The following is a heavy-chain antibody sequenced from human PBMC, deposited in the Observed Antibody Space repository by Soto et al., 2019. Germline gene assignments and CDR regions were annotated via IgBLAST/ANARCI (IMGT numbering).Heavy chain of an antibody. CDR3: ASVAPTTFGAHLQSHDPIVDV. V-gene: IGHV3-48*02. CDR2: ISGSSQTI. Sequence: GGSLRLSCAASGFIFNTYSMNWVRQAPGKXLEWVSYISGSSQTIFYADSVRGRFTISRDNANNSTYLQMVSLRDEDTAIYYCASVAPTTFGAHLQSHDPIVDVWGQGNTVTVSS. D-gene: IGHD3-3*01. CDR1: GFIFNTYS. J-gene: IGHJ6*02.